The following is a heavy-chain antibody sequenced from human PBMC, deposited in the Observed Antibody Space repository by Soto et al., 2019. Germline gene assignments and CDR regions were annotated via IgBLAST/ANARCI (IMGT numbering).Heavy chain of an antibody. CDR1: GGFISHYY. V-gene: IGHV4-59*01. Sequence: SETLSLTCTVSGGFISHYYWSWIRQPPGKGLEWIGYMYYSGSTNYNPSLQSRVTISVDTSKKQFSLKLNSVTAADTAVYYCARDRFTMVRGAQNNWFDPWGQGTLVTVSS. D-gene: IGHD3-10*01. J-gene: IGHJ5*02. CDR2: MYYSGST. CDR3: ARDRFTMVRGAQNNWFDP.